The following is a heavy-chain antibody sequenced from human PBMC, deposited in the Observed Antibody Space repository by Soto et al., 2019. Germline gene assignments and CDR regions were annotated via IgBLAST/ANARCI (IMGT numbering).Heavy chain of an antibody. CDR1: GFIFRNYA. J-gene: IGHJ4*02. D-gene: IGHD4-17*01. CDR2: VSGDGNTK. Sequence: QVQLVESGGDVVQPGTSLRLSCVASGFIFRNYAIQWVRQAPGKGLDWVAVVSGDGNTKYYADSVRGRFTVSRDNSKNTVFLHIKSLRPEDTAVYYCARELTSVGELASWGQGTLVTVSP. CDR3: ARELTSVGELAS. V-gene: IGHV3-30-3*01.